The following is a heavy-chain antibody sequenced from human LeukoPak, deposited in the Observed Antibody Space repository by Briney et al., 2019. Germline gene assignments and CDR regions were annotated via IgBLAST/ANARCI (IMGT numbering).Heavy chain of an antibody. CDR2: IRYDGSDK. J-gene: IGHJ6*02. CDR1: GLTFSSFG. CDR3: ARDKSNDISSGWYVPGVYYYGMDV. D-gene: IGHD6-19*01. Sequence: GGSLRLSCAASGLTFSSFGMHWVRQAPGKGLEWVAFIRYDGSDKYYADSVKGRFTISRDNSKNTLYLQMNSLRAEDTAVYYCARDKSNDISSGWYVPGVYYYGMDVWGQGTTVTVSS. V-gene: IGHV3-30*02.